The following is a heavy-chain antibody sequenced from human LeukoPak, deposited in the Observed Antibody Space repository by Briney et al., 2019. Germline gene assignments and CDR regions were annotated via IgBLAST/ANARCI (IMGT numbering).Heavy chain of an antibody. CDR3: ARQWELLRPFDY. Sequence: GESLKISCNSSGYIYTSYWIGWVRQMPGKGLEWMGIIYPGDSDTRYSPSFQGQVTISADKSISTAYLQWSSLKASDTAMYYCARQWELLRPFDYWGQGTLVTVSS. CDR1: GYIYTSYW. CDR2: IYPGDSDT. V-gene: IGHV5-51*01. J-gene: IGHJ4*02. D-gene: IGHD1-26*01.